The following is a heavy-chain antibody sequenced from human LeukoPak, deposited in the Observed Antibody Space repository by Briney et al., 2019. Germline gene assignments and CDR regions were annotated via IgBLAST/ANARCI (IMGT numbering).Heavy chain of an antibody. V-gene: IGHV3-7*05. CDR3: AKGQELDDGVFDS. CDR2: IKQDGSEK. D-gene: IGHD1-1*01. Sequence: GGSLRLSCAVSGFSISNYWMTWVRQAPGKGLEWLANIKQDGSEKYYADSAKGRFTISRDNAKNSVYLQMNSLRGEDTAIYYCAKGQELDDGVFDSWGQGTLVTVSS. J-gene: IGHJ4*02. CDR1: GFSISNYW.